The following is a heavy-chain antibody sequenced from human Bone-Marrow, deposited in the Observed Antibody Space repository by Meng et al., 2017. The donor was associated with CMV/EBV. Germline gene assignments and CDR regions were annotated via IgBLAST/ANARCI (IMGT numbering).Heavy chain of an antibody. CDR2: INPIFGTA. J-gene: IGHJ6*02. CDR1: GYTFTGYY. CDR3: ATPLRYCSSTSCYYGMDV. D-gene: IGHD2-2*01. V-gene: IGHV1-69*05. Sequence: SVKVSCKASGYTFTGYYMHWVRQAPGQGLEWMGWINPIFGTANYAQKFQGRVTITTDESTSTAYMELSSLRSEDTAVYYCATPLRYCSSTSCYYGMDVWGQGTTVTVSS.